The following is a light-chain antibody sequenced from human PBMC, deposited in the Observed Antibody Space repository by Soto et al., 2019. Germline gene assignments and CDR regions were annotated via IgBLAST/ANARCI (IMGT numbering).Light chain of an antibody. CDR1: QRISSY. CDR2: AAS. J-gene: IGKJ2*01. V-gene: IGKV1-39*01. CDR3: QQNYSST. Sequence: DIQMTQSPSSLSASVGDRVTITCRASQRISSYLNWYQQKPGKAPKLLTYAASSLESGVPSRFSGSGSGTDFTLTISMLQPEDFATYYCQQNYSSTFGQGTKLEIK.